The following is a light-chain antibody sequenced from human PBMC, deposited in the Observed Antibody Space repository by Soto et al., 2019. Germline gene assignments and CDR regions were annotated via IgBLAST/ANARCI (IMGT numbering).Light chain of an antibody. Sequence: EIVLTQSPATLSLSPGERATLSCRASQSVSTYLVWYQQKPGQAPRLLIYDASNRATGIPARFSGSGSGTEFTLTISSLQSEDFVVYYCQQYNNWVTFGGGTKVDLK. CDR1: QSVSTY. J-gene: IGKJ4*01. CDR2: DAS. V-gene: IGKV3-11*01. CDR3: QQYNNWVT.